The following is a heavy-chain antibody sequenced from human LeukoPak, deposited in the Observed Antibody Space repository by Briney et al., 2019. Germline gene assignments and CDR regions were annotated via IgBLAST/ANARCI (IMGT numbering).Heavy chain of an antibody. D-gene: IGHD6-19*01. CDR2: FDPEDGET. Sequence: ASVKVSCKVSGYTLTELSMHWVRQAPGKGLEWMGGFDPEDGETIYAQKFQGRVTMTEDTSTDTAYMELSSLRSEDTAVYYCATVRRARYSSGWPFGGGDYYYYGMDVWGQGTTVTVSS. J-gene: IGHJ6*02. V-gene: IGHV1-24*01. CDR3: ATVRRARYSSGWPFGGGDYYYYGMDV. CDR1: GYTLTELS.